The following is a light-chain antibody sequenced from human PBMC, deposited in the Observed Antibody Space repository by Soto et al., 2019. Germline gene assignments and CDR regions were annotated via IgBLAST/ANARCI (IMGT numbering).Light chain of an antibody. CDR3: SSYTSSSTLDVV. V-gene: IGLV2-14*01. J-gene: IGLJ2*01. Sequence: QSALTQPASVSGSPGQSITISCTGTSSDVGGYNYVSWYQQHPGKAPKLMIYDVSNRPSGVSNRFPGSKSGNTACLTISGLQAEDEADYYCSSYTSSSTLDVVFGGGTKLTVL. CDR2: DVS. CDR1: SSDVGGYNY.